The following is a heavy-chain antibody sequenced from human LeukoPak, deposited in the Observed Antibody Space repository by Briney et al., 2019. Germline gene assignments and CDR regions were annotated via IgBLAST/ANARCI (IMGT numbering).Heavy chain of an antibody. V-gene: IGHV1-18*01. D-gene: IGHD4-17*01. CDR1: GYTFINYG. CDR3: ARFRYGDYVDY. J-gene: IGHJ4*02. CDR2: ISGYDGNT. Sequence: ASVKVSCKASGYTFINYGISWVRQAPGQGLEWMGWISGYDGNTNYAQEVQGRVTMTTDTSSSTAYMELSRLRSDDTAVYYCARFRYGDYVDYWGQGTLVTVSS.